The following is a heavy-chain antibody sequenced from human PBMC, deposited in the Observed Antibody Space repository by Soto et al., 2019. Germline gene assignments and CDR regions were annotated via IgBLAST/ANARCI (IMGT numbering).Heavy chain of an antibody. Sequence: SETMSLTCTVSGVSISDYYWSWIRQPPGKGLEWIGYILYNGDTKYNPSLKSRVTISVDTSKNQFSLKLSSVTAADTAIYYCARDIGYYYASSGSIAFDIWGQGTMVTVSS. V-gene: IGHV4-59*01. J-gene: IGHJ3*02. CDR1: GVSISDYY. D-gene: IGHD3-22*01. CDR2: ILYNGDT. CDR3: ARDIGYYYASSGSIAFDI.